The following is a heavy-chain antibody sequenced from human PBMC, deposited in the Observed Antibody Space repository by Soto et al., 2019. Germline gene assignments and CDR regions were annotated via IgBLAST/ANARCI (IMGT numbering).Heavy chain of an antibody. Sequence: TLSLTCTVSGGSISSGGYYWSWIRQHPGKGLEWIGYIYYSGSTYYNPSLKSRVTISVDTSKNQFSLKLSSVTAADTAVYYCARGGYCSSTSCYLSWFDPWGQGTLVTVSS. D-gene: IGHD2-2*01. CDR1: GGSISSGGYY. V-gene: IGHV4-31*03. CDR2: IYYSGST. CDR3: ARGGYCSSTSCYLSWFDP. J-gene: IGHJ5*02.